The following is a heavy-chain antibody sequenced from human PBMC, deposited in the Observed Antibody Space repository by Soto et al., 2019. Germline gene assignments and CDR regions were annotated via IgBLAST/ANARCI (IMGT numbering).Heavy chain of an antibody. CDR1: GLTVSNNY. CDR3: VRDILRIPYGSGRFDP. D-gene: IGHD3-10*01. J-gene: IGHJ5*02. CDR2: IYSGGYT. V-gene: IGHV3-53*01. Sequence: PGGSLRLSCAVSGLTVSNNYMIWVRQAPGKGLEGVSVIYSGGYTAYGDSVKGRFTISRDNSKNTLYLQMNSLRAEDTALYRCVRDILRIPYGSGRFDPWGLGTLVTVSS.